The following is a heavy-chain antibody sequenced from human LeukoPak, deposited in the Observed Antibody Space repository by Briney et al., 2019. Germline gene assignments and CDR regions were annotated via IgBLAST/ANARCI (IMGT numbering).Heavy chain of an antibody. V-gene: IGHV4-39*01. CDR3: ASSITMVRGVIEVVGAFDI. Sequence: PSESLSLTCTVSGGSISSNGYYWGWIRQSPGQGLEWNGSIYCSGSTYYNPSLKSRVTISVDTSKNQFSLKLSSVTAADTAVYYCASSITMVRGVIEVVGAFDIWGQGTMVTVSS. J-gene: IGHJ3*02. CDR1: GGSISSNGYY. D-gene: IGHD3-10*01. CDR2: IYCSGST.